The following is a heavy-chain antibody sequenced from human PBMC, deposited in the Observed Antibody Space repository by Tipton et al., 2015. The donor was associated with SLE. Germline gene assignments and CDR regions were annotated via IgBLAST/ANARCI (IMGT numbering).Heavy chain of an antibody. J-gene: IGHJ4*02. D-gene: IGHD1-1*01. CDR1: GFTFSTYG. CDR3: ARGTTTVYDY. Sequence: RFLRLSCAASGFTFSTYGMNWVRQAPGKGLEWVAIIWYDGSNKYYADSVKGRFTISRDNSKNTLSLQMNSLRAEDTAVYFCARGTTTVYDYWGQGTLVTVSS. V-gene: IGHV3-33*01. CDR2: IWYDGSNK.